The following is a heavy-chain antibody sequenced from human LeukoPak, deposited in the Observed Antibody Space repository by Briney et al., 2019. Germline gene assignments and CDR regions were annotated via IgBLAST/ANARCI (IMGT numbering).Heavy chain of an antibody. CDR2: INDDGRST. Sequence: PGGSLRLSCAASGFTFSSYWMHWVRQAPGKGLVGVSRINDDGRSTSYADSVKGRFTISRDNAKNTLYLQVNSLRAEDTAVYYCAKAGSIRFDYWGQGTLVTVSS. J-gene: IGHJ4*02. D-gene: IGHD1-26*01. V-gene: IGHV3-74*01. CDR3: AKAGSIRFDY. CDR1: GFTFSSYW.